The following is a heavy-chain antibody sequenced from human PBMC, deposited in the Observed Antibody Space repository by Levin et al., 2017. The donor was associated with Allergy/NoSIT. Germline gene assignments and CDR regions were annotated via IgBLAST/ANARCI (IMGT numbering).Heavy chain of an antibody. J-gene: IGHJ4*02. Sequence: SCAASGFIFGSYAMGWVRQAPGKGLEWVSGISGSGSKIYYADSVKGRFTISRDNSKNTLYLQMNSLRVEDTAVYYCAKGTVTTSQFDYWGQGTLVTVSS. D-gene: IGHD4-17*01. CDR1: GFIFGSYA. CDR3: AKGTVTTSQFDY. CDR2: ISGSGSKI. V-gene: IGHV3-23*01.